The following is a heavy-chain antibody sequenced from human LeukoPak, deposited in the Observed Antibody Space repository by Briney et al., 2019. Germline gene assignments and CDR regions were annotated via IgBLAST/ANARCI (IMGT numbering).Heavy chain of an antibody. CDR3: ARNYDSSGYYYSLDY. J-gene: IGHJ4*02. V-gene: IGHV1-69*13. CDR1: GGTFSSYA. D-gene: IGHD3-22*01. Sequence: SVKVSCKASGGTFSSYAISCVRQAPGQWLEWMGGISPIFGTANYAQKFQGRVTITADESTSTAYMELSSLRSEDTAVYYCARNYDSSGYYYSLDYWGQGTLVTVSS. CDR2: ISPIFGTA.